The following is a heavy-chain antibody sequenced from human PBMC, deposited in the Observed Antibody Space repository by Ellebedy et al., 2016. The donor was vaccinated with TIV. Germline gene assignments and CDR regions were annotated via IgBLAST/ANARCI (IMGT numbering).Heavy chain of an antibody. Sequence: MPSETLSLTCAVYGGSSSGYFWSWIRQPPGKGLEWIGEINYRGGTNYNPSLKSRVIISIDTSNNQFSLKLSSVTAADTAIYYCARGFTYGSGSSSMGGGWGQGTLVTVSS. J-gene: IGHJ4*02. CDR3: ARGFTYGSGSSSMGGG. CDR2: INYRGGT. D-gene: IGHD3-10*01. CDR1: GGSSSGYF. V-gene: IGHV4-34*01.